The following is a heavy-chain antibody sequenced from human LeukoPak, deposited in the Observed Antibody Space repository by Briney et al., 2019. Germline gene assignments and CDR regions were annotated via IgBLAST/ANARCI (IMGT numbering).Heavy chain of an antibody. D-gene: IGHD1-7*01. CDR1: GFTFSSYA. CDR3: AKDGPNWNYVPYYFDY. J-gene: IGHJ4*02. CDR2: ISGSGGST. V-gene: IGHV3-23*01. Sequence: GGSLRLSCAASGFTFSSYAMGWVRQAPGKGLEWVSAISGSGGSTYYADSVKGRFTISRDNSKNTLYLQMNSLRAEDTAVYYCAKDGPNWNYVPYYFDYWGQGTLVTVSS.